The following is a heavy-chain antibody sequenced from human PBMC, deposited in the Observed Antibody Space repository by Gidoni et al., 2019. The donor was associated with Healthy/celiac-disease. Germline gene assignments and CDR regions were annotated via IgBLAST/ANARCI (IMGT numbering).Heavy chain of an antibody. CDR1: GFTFSSYA. Sequence: QVQLVESGGGVVQPGRSLRLSCAASGFTFSSYAMHWVRQAPGKGLEWVAVISYDGSNKYYADSVKGRFTISRDNSKNTLYLQMNSLRAEDTAVYYCARDAGDSSGYHDYWGQGTLVTVSS. CDR2: ISYDGSNK. CDR3: ARDAGDSSGYHDY. J-gene: IGHJ4*02. V-gene: IGHV3-30-3*01. D-gene: IGHD3-22*01.